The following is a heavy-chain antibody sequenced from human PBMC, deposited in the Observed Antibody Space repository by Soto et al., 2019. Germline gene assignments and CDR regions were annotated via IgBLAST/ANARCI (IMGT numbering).Heavy chain of an antibody. CDR3: ARGEKGGAAAWYFDY. CDR1: GGSFSGYY. CDR2: INHSGST. V-gene: IGHV4-34*01. Sequence: PSETLSLTCAVYGGSFSGYYWGWIRQPPGKGLEWIGEINHSGSTNYNPSLKSRVTISVDTSKNQFSLKLSSVTAADTAVYYCARGEKGGAAAWYFDYWGQGTLVTVSS. J-gene: IGHJ4*02. D-gene: IGHD6-13*01.